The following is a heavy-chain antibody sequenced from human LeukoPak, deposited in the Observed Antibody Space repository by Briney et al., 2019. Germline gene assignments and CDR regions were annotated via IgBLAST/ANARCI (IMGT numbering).Heavy chain of an antibody. CDR3: ANSRIAAALFDY. CDR1: GGSFSGYY. Sequence: PSETLSLTCAVYGGSFSGYYWSWIRQPPGKGLEWIGEINHSGSTNYNPSLKSRVTISVDTSKNQFSLKLSSVTAADTAVYYCANSRIAAALFDYWGQGTLVTVSS. V-gene: IGHV4-34*01. J-gene: IGHJ4*02. D-gene: IGHD6-13*01. CDR2: INHSGST.